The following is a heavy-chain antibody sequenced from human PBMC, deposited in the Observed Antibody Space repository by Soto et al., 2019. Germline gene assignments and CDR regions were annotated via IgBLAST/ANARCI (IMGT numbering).Heavy chain of an antibody. D-gene: IGHD1-26*01. CDR2: ISGSGGST. Sequence: EVQLLESGGGLVQPGGSLRLSCAASGFTFSSYAMSWVRQAPGKGLERVSVISGSGGSTYYADSVKGRFTISRDNSKNPLNPQMNSLRAEDTAVYYCGRRGSGSYYDYRGQGTLVTVSS. J-gene: IGHJ4*02. V-gene: IGHV3-23*01. CDR1: GFTFSSYA. CDR3: GRRGSGSYYDY.